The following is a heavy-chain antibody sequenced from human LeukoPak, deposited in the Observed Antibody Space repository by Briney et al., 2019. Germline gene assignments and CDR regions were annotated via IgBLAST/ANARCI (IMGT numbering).Heavy chain of an antibody. CDR3: ATGGSGYYYDWVY. J-gene: IGHJ4*02. CDR2: ISGSGGST. CDR1: GFTFDDYG. Sequence: GGSLRLSCAASGFTFDDYGMSWVCQAPGKGLEWVSGISGSGGSTYYADSVKGRFTISRDNSKNTLYLQMNSLRAEDTAVYYCATGGSGYYYDWVYWGQGTLVTVSS. D-gene: IGHD3-22*01. V-gene: IGHV3-23*01.